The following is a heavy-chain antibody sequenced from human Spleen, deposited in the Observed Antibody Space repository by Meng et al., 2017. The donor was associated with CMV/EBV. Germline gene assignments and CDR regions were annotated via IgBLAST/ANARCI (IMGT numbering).Heavy chain of an antibody. CDR3: AGSKNRYYGMDV. Sequence: GESLKISCEASGFNFNSYSINWVRQAPGKGLEWVSSISSNSNYIFYADSVKGRFTISRDNARNTLYVQMNSLRVEDTAVYYCAGSKNRYYGMDVWGQGTTVTVSS. J-gene: IGHJ6*02. V-gene: IGHV3-21*01. CDR2: ISSNSNYI. D-gene: IGHD2/OR15-2a*01. CDR1: GFNFNSYS.